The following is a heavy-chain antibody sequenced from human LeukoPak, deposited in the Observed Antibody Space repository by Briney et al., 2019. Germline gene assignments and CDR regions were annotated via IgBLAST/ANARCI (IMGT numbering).Heavy chain of an antibody. D-gene: IGHD3-22*01. J-gene: IGHJ4*02. CDR3: ARSRAGYYTFDY. V-gene: IGHV3-64*01. Sequence: GGSLRLSCAASGFTFSSYAMHWVRQAPGKGLEYVSAISSNGGSTYYANSVKGRFTISRDNSKNTLYLQMNSLRAGDTAVYYCARSRAGYYTFDYWGQGTLVTVSS. CDR2: ISSNGGST. CDR1: GFTFSSYA.